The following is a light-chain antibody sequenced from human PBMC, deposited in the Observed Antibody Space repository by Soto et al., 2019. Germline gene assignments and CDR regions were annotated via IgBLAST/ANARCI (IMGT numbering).Light chain of an antibody. V-gene: IGKV3-20*01. Sequence: EVVLTQSPGTLSLSPGERATLSCRASQSISSAYLAWYQQKPGQTPRLLIYGASNRAAGIPDRFSGSGSGTEFTLTISRLEPEDFEVSYCQQYGSSPWMFGQGTKVDIK. CDR2: GAS. J-gene: IGKJ1*01. CDR1: QSISSAY. CDR3: QQYGSSPWM.